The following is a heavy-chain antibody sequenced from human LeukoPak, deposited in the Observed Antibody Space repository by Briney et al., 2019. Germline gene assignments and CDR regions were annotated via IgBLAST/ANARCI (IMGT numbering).Heavy chain of an antibody. CDR3: ARHLYSGYERVFDY. Sequence: WETLSLTCAVSGGSISGYYWIWIRQPPGKGLEWIGYIYYNGITNYNPSLKSRVTISVDTSKNQFSLKLSSVTAADTAVYYCARHLYSGYERVFDYWGQGTLVTVSS. CDR2: IYYNGIT. V-gene: IGHV4-59*08. D-gene: IGHD5-12*01. J-gene: IGHJ4*02. CDR1: GGSISGYY.